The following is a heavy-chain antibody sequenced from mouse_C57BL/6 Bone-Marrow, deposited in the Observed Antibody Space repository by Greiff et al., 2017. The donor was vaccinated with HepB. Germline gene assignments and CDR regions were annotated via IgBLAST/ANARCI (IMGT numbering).Heavy chain of an antibody. CDR2: IDPSDSYT. D-gene: IGHD1-1*01. Sequence: QQPGQGLEWIGEIDPSDSYTNYNQKFKGKATLTVDTSSSTAYMQLSSLTSEDSAVYYCARRDGSSPMDYWGQGTSVTVSS. J-gene: IGHJ4*01. CDR3: ARRDGSSPMDY. V-gene: IGHV1-50*01.